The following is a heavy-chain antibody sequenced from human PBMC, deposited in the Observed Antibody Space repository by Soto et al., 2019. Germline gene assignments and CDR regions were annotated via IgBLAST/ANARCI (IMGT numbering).Heavy chain of an antibody. J-gene: IGHJ4*02. CDR2: IYYSGST. CDR3: ARGPVGCGGDCYLPYFDY. D-gene: IGHD2-21*02. V-gene: IGHV4-39*01. Sequence: QLQLQESGPGLVKPSETLSLTCTVSGGSISSSSYYWGWIRQPPGKGLEWIGSIYYSGSTYYNPSLKSRVTISVDTSKNQFSLKLSSVTAADTAVYYCARGPVGCGGDCYLPYFDYWGQGTLVTVSS. CDR1: GGSISSSSYY.